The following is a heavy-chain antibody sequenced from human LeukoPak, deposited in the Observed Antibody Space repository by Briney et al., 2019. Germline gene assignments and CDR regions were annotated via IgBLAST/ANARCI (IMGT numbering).Heavy chain of an antibody. CDR1: GFTFSSYW. Sequence: GGSLRLSCAASGFTFSSYWMSWVRQAPGKGLEWVANIKQDGSQKYYVDSVKGRFSISRDNAKNSLYLQMNSLRAEDTAVYYCARDKYCSNSYCPASWFDPWGQGTLVTVSS. CDR2: IKQDGSQK. D-gene: IGHD2-15*01. CDR3: ARDKYCSNSYCPASWFDP. V-gene: IGHV3-7*01. J-gene: IGHJ5*02.